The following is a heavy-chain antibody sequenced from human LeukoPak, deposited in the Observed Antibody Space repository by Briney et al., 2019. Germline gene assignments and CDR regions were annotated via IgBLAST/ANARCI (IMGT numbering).Heavy chain of an antibody. Sequence: SETLSLTCTVSGGSIYTYYWSWIRQPAGKGLEYIGRIYTSGITNYNPSLKDRVTISVDTSKNQFSLKLSSVTAADTAVYFCASDPPQAYFDSWGQGTLVTVSS. J-gene: IGHJ4*02. V-gene: IGHV4-4*07. CDR3: ASDPPQAYFDS. CDR1: GGSIYTYY. CDR2: IYTSGIT.